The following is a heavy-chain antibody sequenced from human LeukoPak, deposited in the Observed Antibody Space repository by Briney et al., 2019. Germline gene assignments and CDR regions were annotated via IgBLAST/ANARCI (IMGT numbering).Heavy chain of an antibody. Sequence: PGGSLSLSCAASGFTFRSYEMNWVRQAPGKGLEWVSFISNSGDSIYYADSVKGRFTISRDNAKNSLFLQMNSLRAEDTAVYYCARSEARFMLSWGQGNPFTVSS. D-gene: IGHD3-16*02. J-gene: IGHJ4*02. CDR1: GFTFRSYE. CDR2: ISNSGDSI. V-gene: IGHV3-48*03. CDR3: ARSEARFMLS.